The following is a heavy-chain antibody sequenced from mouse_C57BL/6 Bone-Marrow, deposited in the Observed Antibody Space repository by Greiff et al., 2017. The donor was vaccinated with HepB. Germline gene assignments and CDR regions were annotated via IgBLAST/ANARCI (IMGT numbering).Heavy chain of an antibody. Sequence: EVQLQQSGPVLVKPGASVKMSCKASGYTFTDYYMNWVKQSHGKSLEWIGVINPYNGGTSYNQKFKGKATLTVDKSSSTAYMELNSLTSEDSAVYYCARVSTVVSYYAMDYWGQGTSVTVSS. D-gene: IGHD1-1*01. V-gene: IGHV1-19*01. CDR1: GYTFTDYY. J-gene: IGHJ4*01. CDR2: INPYNGGT. CDR3: ARVSTVVSYYAMDY.